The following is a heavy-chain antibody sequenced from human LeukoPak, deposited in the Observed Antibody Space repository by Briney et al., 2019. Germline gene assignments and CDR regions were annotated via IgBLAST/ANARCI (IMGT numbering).Heavy chain of an antibody. J-gene: IGHJ4*02. CDR2: IKRDGSEK. CDR3: ARRRSSWSATFDY. D-gene: IGHD6-13*01. V-gene: IGHV3-7*01. Sequence: GGSLRLSCAASGFTFSSYWMTWVRQAPGKGLEWVANIKRDGSEKYYVDSVKGRFTISRDNAKNSLYLQMNSLRAEDTAVYYCARRRSSWSATFDYWGQGTLVTVSS. CDR1: GFTFSSYW.